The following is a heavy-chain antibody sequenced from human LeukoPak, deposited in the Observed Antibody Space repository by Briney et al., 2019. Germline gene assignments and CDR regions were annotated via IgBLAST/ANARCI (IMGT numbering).Heavy chain of an antibody. Sequence: SETLFLTCTVSGASISGHYLTWLRQPPGKGLEWIGYISHIGSTNYNPSLKSRVTISVDTSKNQFSLKLTSVTAADTAVYYCARDRISINALDMWGQGTMVTVSS. D-gene: IGHD1-14*01. CDR1: GASISGHY. CDR3: ARDRISINALDM. J-gene: IGHJ3*02. CDR2: ISHIGST. V-gene: IGHV4-59*11.